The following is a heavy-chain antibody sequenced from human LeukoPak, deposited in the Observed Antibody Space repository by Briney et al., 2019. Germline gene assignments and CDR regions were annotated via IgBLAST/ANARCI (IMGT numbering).Heavy chain of an antibody. V-gene: IGHV4-59*01. CDR3: ASRYGSGSYGFDF. CDR2: YYYGGST. D-gene: IGHD3-10*01. J-gene: IGHJ4*02. Sequence: SETLSLTCTVSGASISNYYWMWIRQPPGKGLEWIGYYYYGGSTEYNPSLKSRVTISVDTFKNQFSLKLSSVTAADTAVYYCASRYGSGSYGFDFWGQGTLVTVSS. CDR1: GASISNYY.